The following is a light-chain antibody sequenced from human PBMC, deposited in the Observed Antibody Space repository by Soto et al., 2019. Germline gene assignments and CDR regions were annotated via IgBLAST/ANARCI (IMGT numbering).Light chain of an antibody. CDR2: GAS. Sequence: MMMTQSPATLSVAPEERVTLSCRTSHSVNSHVAWYQQKPGQAPRLLLYGASTRATAIPARFSDSGSGTEFTLTISSLQSEDIAVYYCQHYNGWPPITFGQGTRLEIK. V-gene: IGKV3-15*01. CDR3: QHYNGWPPIT. J-gene: IGKJ5*01. CDR1: HSVNSH.